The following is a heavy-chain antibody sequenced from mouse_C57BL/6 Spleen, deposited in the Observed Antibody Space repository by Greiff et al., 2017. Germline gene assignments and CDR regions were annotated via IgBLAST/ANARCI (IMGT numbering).Heavy chain of an antibody. D-gene: IGHD1-1*01. J-gene: IGHJ4*01. Sequence: QVQLQQSGPELVKPGASVKISCKASGYAFSSSWMNWVKPRPGKGLEWIGRIYPGDGDTNYNGKFKGKATLTADKSSSTAYMQLSSLTSEDSAVYFCARSYYGRAMDYWGQGTSVTVSS. V-gene: IGHV1-82*01. CDR2: IYPGDGDT. CDR1: GYAFSSSW. CDR3: ARSYYGRAMDY.